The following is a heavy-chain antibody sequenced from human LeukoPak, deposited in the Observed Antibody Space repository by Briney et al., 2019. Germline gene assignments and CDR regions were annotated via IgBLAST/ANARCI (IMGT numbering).Heavy chain of an antibody. Sequence: PGGSLRLSCAASGFTFSSYTMNWVRQAPGKGLEWVSSISSSYSYIYYADSVKGRFTISRDNAKNSLYLQMNSLRAEDTAVYYCARPSGVTTYYYYYMDVWGKGTTVTVSS. CDR2: ISSSYSYI. D-gene: IGHD4-11*01. V-gene: IGHV3-21*01. CDR3: ARPSGVTTYYYYYMDV. CDR1: GFTFSSYT. J-gene: IGHJ6*03.